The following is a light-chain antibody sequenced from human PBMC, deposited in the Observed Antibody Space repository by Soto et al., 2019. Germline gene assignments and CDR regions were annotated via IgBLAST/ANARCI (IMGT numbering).Light chain of an antibody. Sequence: QSALTQPPPASGSPGQSVTISCTGTSSDVGDYNYVSWYQQRPGKAPKFIIYEVNYRPSGVPDRFSGSKSGNTASLTVSGLQAEDEADYYCSSYAGSNNWVFGGGTKLTVL. V-gene: IGLV2-8*01. CDR2: EVN. CDR1: SSDVGDYNY. J-gene: IGLJ3*02. CDR3: SSYAGSNNWV.